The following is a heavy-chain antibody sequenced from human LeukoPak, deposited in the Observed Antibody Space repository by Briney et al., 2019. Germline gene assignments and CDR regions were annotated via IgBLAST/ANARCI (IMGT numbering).Heavy chain of an antibody. D-gene: IGHD3-9*01. Sequence: PSETLSLTCAVYGGSFSGYYWSWIRQPPGKGLEWIGEINHSGSTNYNPSLKSRVTISVDTSKNQFSLKLSSVTAADTAVYYCARHPPYYDILTGPGGRGYFDHWGQGTLVTVSS. V-gene: IGHV4-34*01. CDR1: GGSFSGYY. CDR3: ARHPPYYDILTGPGGRGYFDH. J-gene: IGHJ4*02. CDR2: INHSGST.